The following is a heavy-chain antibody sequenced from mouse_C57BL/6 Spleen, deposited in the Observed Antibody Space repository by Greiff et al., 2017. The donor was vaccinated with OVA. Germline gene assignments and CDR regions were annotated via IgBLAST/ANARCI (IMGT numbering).Heavy chain of an antibody. D-gene: IGHD2-2*01. V-gene: IGHV10-1*01. Sequence: EVQGVESGGGLVQPKGSLKLSCAASGFSFNTYAMNWVRQAPGKGLEWVARIRSKSNNYATYYADSVKDRFTISRDDSESMLYLQMNNLKTEDTAMYYCGRHGYGGNAMDYWGQGTSVTVSS. CDR1: GFSFNTYA. J-gene: IGHJ4*01. CDR3: GRHGYGGNAMDY. CDR2: IRSKSNNYAT.